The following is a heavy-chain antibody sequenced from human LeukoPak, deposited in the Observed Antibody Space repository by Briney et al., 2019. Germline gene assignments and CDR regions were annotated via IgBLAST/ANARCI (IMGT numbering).Heavy chain of an antibody. J-gene: IGHJ6*02. D-gene: IGHD5-24*01. CDR1: GGSVSSGSYY. Sequence: PSETLSLTCTVSGGSVSSGSYYWSWIRQPPGKGLEWIGYIYYSGSTNYNPSLKSRVTISVDTSKNQFSLKLSSVTAADTAVYYCARDRGMATITGYYYYYYGMDVWGQGTTVTVSS. V-gene: IGHV4-61*01. CDR3: ARDRGMATITGYYYYYYGMDV. CDR2: IYYSGST.